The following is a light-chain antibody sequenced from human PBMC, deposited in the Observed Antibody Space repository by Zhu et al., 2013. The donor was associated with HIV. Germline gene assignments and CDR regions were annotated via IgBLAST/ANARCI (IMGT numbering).Light chain of an antibody. CDR2: KDR. J-gene: IGLJ2*01. CDR1: ALPKQY. Sequence: SYELTQPPSVSVSPGQTARITCSGAALPKQYAYWYQQKSGQAPVLVIYKDRERPLGIPERFSGSNSGTTVTLNISGVQAEDEADYYCQSADSSNTVLFGGGTKLTVL. CDR3: QSADSSNTVL. V-gene: IGLV3-25*02.